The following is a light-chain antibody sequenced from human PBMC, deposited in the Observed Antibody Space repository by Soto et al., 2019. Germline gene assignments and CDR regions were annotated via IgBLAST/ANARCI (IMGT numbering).Light chain of an antibody. CDR3: SSYTSTNTHVL. V-gene: IGLV2-14*01. CDR1: STDVGRYDY. J-gene: IGLJ2*01. CDR2: EVS. Sequence: QSALTQTASVSGSPGQSVTISCTGTSTDVGRYDYVSWYQQHPNKAPKLIIYEVSNRPSGVSDRFSGSKSGNTASLTISGLRAEDEADYYCSSYTSTNTHVLFGGGTNLTVL.